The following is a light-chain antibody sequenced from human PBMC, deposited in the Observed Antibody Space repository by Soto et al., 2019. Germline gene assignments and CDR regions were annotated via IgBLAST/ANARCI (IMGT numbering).Light chain of an antibody. CDR3: QQFNNWPPWT. V-gene: IGKV3-15*01. CDR1: QNVGNN. CDR2: GAS. Sequence: IVTKMSAGSRSGAVGGRARIPGRASQNVGNNLVWYQQKPGQAPRLLIYGASTRAAGIPDRFSGSGSGTEFTLTISGLQSDDFAVYYCQQFNNWPPWTFGQGTKVDIK. J-gene: IGKJ1*01.